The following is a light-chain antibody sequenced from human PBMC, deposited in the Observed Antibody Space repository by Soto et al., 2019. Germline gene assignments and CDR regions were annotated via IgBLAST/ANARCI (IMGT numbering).Light chain of an antibody. CDR2: ENN. V-gene: IGLV1-40*01. J-gene: IGLJ1*01. CDR3: QSYDSSLSGYV. CDR1: SSNIGAGYE. Sequence: QSVLTQPPSVSEAPGQRVTISCTGSSSNIGAGYEAHWYQQVPGTAPKLLIYENNNRPSGVPDRFSGSKSGTSASLAITGVQAEDEAEYYCQSYDSSLSGYVFGTGTKLTAL.